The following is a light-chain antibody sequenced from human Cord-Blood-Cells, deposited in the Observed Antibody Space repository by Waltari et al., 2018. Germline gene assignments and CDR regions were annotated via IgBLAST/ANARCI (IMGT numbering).Light chain of an antibody. CDR2: DAS. CDR1: QSVSSY. J-gene: IGKJ2*01. V-gene: IGKV3-11*01. CDR3: QQRSNWYT. Sequence: EIVLTQSPATLSLSPGERATPSCRASQSVSSYLAWYQQKPGQAPRLLIYDASNRATGIPARFSGSGSGTEFTLTISSLEPEDFAVYYCQQRSNWYTFGQGTKLEIK.